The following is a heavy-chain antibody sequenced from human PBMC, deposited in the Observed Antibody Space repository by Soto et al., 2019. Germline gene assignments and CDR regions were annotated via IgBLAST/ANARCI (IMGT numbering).Heavy chain of an antibody. CDR2: TFYRSKWSS. CDR3: VRGGATFDS. J-gene: IGHJ4*02. CDR1: GDSVSSGSAA. D-gene: IGHD6-25*01. Sequence: QVQLQQSGPGLVKPSQTLSLTCAISGDSVSSGSAAWNWIRQSPSRGLEWLGRTFYRSKWSSEYATSVKSRITVKPDTSKNQFSLHLNSVTPEVSAVYYCVRGGATFDSWGPGTPVTVSS. V-gene: IGHV6-1*01.